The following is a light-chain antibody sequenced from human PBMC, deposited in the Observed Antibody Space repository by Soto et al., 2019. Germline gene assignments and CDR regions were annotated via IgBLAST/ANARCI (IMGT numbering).Light chain of an antibody. CDR3: TSYTTSSTLYV. CDR2: DVS. V-gene: IGLV2-14*01. Sequence: QSVLTQPASVSGSPGQSITISCTGTSSDVGAYNYVSWYQQHPGKAPKLIIYDVSNRPSGISNRFSGSKSANTASLTISGLQTEDEADYFCTSYTTSSTLYVFGTGTKVTVL. CDR1: SSDVGAYNY. J-gene: IGLJ1*01.